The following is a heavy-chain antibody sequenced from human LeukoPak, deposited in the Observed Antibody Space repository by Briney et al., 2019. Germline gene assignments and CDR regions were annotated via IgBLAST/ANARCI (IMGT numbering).Heavy chain of an antibody. CDR2: MNPNSGNT. CDR3: ARDRSSSEGSGWDLDY. V-gene: IGHV1-8*01. CDR1: GYTFTSYD. J-gene: IGHJ4*02. D-gene: IGHD6-19*01. Sequence: ASVKVSCKPSGYTFTSYDINWVRQATGQGLEWMGWMNPNSGNTGYAQKFQGRVTITTDESTSTAYMELSSLRSEDTAVYYCARDRSSSEGSGWDLDYWGQGTLVTVSS.